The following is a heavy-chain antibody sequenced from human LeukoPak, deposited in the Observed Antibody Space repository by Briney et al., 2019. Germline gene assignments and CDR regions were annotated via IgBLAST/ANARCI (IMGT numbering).Heavy chain of an antibody. V-gene: IGHV3-30*02. CDR2: IRSDGSNK. Sequence: GGSLRLSCAASGFTFGSYGMHWVRQAPGKGLEWVTFIRSDGSNKYYPDSVQGRFTISRDNSKNTLYLQMNSLRPEDTAVYYCAKDQYGPNSSGFDYWGQGTLLTVSS. J-gene: IGHJ4*02. CDR3: AKDQYGPNSSGFDY. D-gene: IGHD3-22*01. CDR1: GFTFGSYG.